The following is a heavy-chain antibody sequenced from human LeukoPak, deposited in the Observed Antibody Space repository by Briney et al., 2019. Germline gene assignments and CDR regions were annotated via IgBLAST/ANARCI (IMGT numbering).Heavy chain of an antibody. CDR3: ATRLYGSGYYYGMDV. Sequence: ASVKVSCKASGYTFTSYDINWVRQATGQGLEWMGWMNPNSGNTGYAQKFQGRVTMTRNTSISTAYMELSSLRSEDTAVYYCATRLYGSGYYYGMDVWGQGTTVTVSS. CDR1: GYTFTSYD. J-gene: IGHJ6*02. CDR2: MNPNSGNT. V-gene: IGHV1-8*01. D-gene: IGHD3-10*01.